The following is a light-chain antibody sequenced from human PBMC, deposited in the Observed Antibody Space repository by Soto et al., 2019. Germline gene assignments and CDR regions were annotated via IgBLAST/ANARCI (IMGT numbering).Light chain of an antibody. CDR2: AVS. CDR3: NSYTSGGAI. V-gene: IGLV2-14*01. J-gene: IGLJ2*01. Sequence: QSALTQPASVSGSPGQSITISCTGTSSDVGGYNYVSWYRQHPGKAPKLLIYAVSNRPSGVSNRFSGSKSGNTASLTISGLQAEDEADYYCNSYTSGGAIFGGGTKLTVL. CDR1: SSDVGGYNY.